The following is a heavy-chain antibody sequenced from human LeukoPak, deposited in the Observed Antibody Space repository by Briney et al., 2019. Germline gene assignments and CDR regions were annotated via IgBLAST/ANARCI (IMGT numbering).Heavy chain of an antibody. V-gene: IGHV1-46*01. Sequence: ASVKVSCKTSGYTFTSYYMHWMRQAPGQGFEWVGMINPNGGGTSSAQKFQGRVTLTRDTSTSTVYMDLSSLRSEDTAVYYCARDPNYYDSSGYDYWGQGTLVTVSS. CDR3: ARDPNYYDSSGYDY. CDR1: GYTFTSYY. D-gene: IGHD3-22*01. CDR2: INPNGGGT. J-gene: IGHJ4*02.